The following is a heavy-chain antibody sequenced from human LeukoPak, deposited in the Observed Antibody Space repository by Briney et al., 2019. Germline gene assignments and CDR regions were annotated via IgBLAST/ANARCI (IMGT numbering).Heavy chain of an antibody. J-gene: IGHJ4*02. CDR1: GGSFSGYY. CDR3: ARHIESSSIDY. V-gene: IGHV4-34*01. Sequence: SETLSLTCAVYGGSFSGYYWSWIRQPPGKGLEWIGEINHSGSTNYNPSLKSRVTISVDTSKNQFSLKLSSVTAADTAVYYCARHIESSSIDYWGQGTLVTVSS. D-gene: IGHD6-13*01. CDR2: INHSGST.